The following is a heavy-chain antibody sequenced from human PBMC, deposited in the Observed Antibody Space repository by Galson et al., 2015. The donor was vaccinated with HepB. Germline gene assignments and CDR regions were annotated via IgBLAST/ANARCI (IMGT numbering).Heavy chain of an antibody. Sequence: SVKVSCKASGGTFSSHAISWVRQAPGQGLEWMGEIIPIFGTAKYSQKFQGRVTITADESTSTAYMELSRLRSEDTAVYYCAGSVVVVEHYYGMDVWGQGTTVTVSS. CDR3: AGSVVVVEHYYGMDV. J-gene: IGHJ6*02. CDR1: GGTFSSHA. CDR2: IIPIFGTA. D-gene: IGHD3-22*01. V-gene: IGHV1-69*13.